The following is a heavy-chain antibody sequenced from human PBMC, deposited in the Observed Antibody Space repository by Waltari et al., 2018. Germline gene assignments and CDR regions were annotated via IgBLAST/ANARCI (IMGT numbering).Heavy chain of an antibody. D-gene: IGHD6-13*01. CDR2: IEYNGNNK. CDR1: GFTFGSYG. CDR3: AKDEGSRIAPTFGMDV. V-gene: IGHV3-30*02. J-gene: IGHJ6*04. Sequence: QVQLVESGGGVVQPGGSLRLSCAASGFTFGSYGMHWVRQAPGKGLEWVAFIEYNGNNKYYSDSAKGHFTISRDSSKNTVYLEMFRLRVEDTAKYFCAKDEGSRIAPTFGMDVWGEGTTVIVSS.